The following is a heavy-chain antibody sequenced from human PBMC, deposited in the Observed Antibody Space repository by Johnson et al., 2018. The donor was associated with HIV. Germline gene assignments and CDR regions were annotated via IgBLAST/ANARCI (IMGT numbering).Heavy chain of an antibody. CDR3: AKDSPGWLVGAIGEDAFDI. CDR1: GFTFSSYA. D-gene: IGHD1-26*01. J-gene: IGHJ3*02. V-gene: IGHV3-23*04. Sequence: VQLVESGGGLVQPGGSLRLSCAASGFTFSSYAMSWVRQAPGKGLEWVSAISGSGGSTYYADSVKGRFTISRDNSKNTLYLQMESLRADDTALYYCAKDSPGWLVGAIGEDAFDIWGQGTMVTVSS. CDR2: ISGSGGST.